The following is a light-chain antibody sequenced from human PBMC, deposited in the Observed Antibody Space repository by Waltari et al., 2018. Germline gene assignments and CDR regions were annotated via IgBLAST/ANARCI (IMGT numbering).Light chain of an antibody. CDR2: DVS. V-gene: IGKV1-5*01. CDR1: QSISSW. CDR3: HQYNSYPWT. Sequence: DIQMTQSPSTLSASVGDRVTITCRAGQSISSWLAWYQQKPGKAPKLLIYDVSSLESGVPSRFSGSGSGTEFTLTISSLQPDDFATYYCHQYNSYPWTFGQGTKVEIK. J-gene: IGKJ1*01.